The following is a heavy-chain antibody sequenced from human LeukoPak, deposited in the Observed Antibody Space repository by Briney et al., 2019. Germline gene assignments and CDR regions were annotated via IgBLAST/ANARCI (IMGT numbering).Heavy chain of an antibody. Sequence: SETLSLTCSVSGGSISSSSYYWDWIRQPPGKGLEWIGSIYYSGSTYYNPSLKSRVTISVDTSKNQFSLKLSSVTAADTAVYYCARHDFSIAVAGPDYWGQGTLVTVSS. J-gene: IGHJ4*02. CDR2: IYYSGST. D-gene: IGHD6-19*01. V-gene: IGHV4-39*01. CDR1: GGSISSSSYY. CDR3: ARHDFSIAVAGPDY.